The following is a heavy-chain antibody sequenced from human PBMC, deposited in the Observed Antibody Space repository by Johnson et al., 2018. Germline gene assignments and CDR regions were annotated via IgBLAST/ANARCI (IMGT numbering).Heavy chain of an antibody. D-gene: IGHD3-10*01. CDR1: GFTFSSYG. Sequence: QVQLVESGGGVVQPGRSLRLSCSASGFTFSSYGMHWVRQAPGKGLEWVAVIWYDGSNKYYADSVKGRFTISRDNSKNTLYLQMNSLRAEDTAVYYCARDLRGAGDGMDVWGQGTTVTVSS. V-gene: IGHV3-33*08. CDR3: ARDLRGAGDGMDV. J-gene: IGHJ6*02. CDR2: IWYDGSNK.